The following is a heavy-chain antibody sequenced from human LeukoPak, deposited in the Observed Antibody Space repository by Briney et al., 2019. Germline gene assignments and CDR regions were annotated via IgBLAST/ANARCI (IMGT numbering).Heavy chain of an antibody. CDR1: GGSISSGGYY. CDR2: IYYSGST. D-gene: IGHD5-12*01. Sequence: PSETLSLTCTVSGGSISSGGYYWSWIRQHPGKGLEWIGYIYYSGSTYYNPSLKSRVTMSVDTSKNQFSLKLSSVTAADTAVYYCARDETGGYSSEYYFDYWGQGTLVTVSS. CDR3: ARDETGGYSSEYYFDY. J-gene: IGHJ4*02. V-gene: IGHV4-31*03.